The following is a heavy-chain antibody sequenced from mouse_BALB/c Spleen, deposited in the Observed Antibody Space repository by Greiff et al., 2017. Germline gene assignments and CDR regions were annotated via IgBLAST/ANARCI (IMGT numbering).Heavy chain of an antibody. J-gene: IGHJ1*01. CDR1: GFTFSSYA. V-gene: IGHV5-6-5*01. CDR3: ARGGGLRREDWYFDV. CDR2: ISSGGST. Sequence: EVQGVESEGGLVKPGGSLKLSCAASGFTFSSYAMSWVRQTPEKRLEWVASISSGGSTYYPDSVKGRFTISRDNARNILYLQMSSLRSEDTAMYYCARGGGLRREDWYFDVWGAGTTVTVSS. D-gene: IGHD2-4*01.